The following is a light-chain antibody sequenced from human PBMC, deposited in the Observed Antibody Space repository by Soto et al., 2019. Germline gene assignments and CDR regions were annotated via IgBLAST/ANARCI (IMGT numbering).Light chain of an antibody. CDR1: QSISSW. CDR2: KAS. CDR3: QQYNSYSPT. J-gene: IGKJ1*01. V-gene: IGKV1-5*03. Sequence: DIQMTQSPSTLSASVGDRVTITCRASQSISSWLAWYQQKPGKAPKLLIYKASSLESGVPSRFSGSGSGTEFTLTIIILQPDDFATYYCQQYNSYSPTFGQGTKV.